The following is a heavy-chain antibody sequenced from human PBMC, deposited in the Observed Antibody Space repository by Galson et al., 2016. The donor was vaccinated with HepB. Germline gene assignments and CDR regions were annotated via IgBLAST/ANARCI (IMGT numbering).Heavy chain of an antibody. V-gene: IGHV1-69*13. CDR3: ASRRIVGATAFDY. J-gene: IGHJ4*02. CDR2: IVPIFGTT. CDR1: GGTFNSYL. D-gene: IGHD1-26*01. Sequence: SVKVSCKASGGTFNSYLISWVRQAPGQGLEWMGDIVPIFGTTNYAQKFQGRVTITADESTSTAYIELSSLRSDDTAVYYCASRRIVGATAFDYWGQGTLVTVSS.